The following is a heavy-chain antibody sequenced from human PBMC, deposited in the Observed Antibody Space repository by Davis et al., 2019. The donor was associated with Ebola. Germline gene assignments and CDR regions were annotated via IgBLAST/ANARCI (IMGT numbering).Heavy chain of an antibody. V-gene: IGHV1-18*04. J-gene: IGHJ6*02. D-gene: IGHD5-18*01. Sequence: ASVKVSCKASGYTFTGYYMHWVRQAPGQGLEWMGWISGHDDNTNYAQKLQGRVTMTTDTSTSTAYMELRSLRSDDTAVYYCASGVTDKNYYYYGMDVWGQGTTVTVSS. CDR1: GYTFTGYY. CDR3: ASGVTDKNYYYYGMDV. CDR2: ISGHDDNT.